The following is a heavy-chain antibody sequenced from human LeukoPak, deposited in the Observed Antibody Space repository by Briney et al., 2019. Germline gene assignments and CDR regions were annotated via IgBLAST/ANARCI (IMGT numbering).Heavy chain of an antibody. CDR2: ISSSSSTI. D-gene: IGHD1-26*01. CDR3: ASIRLLELNWFDP. Sequence: PGGSLRLSCAASGLTFSSYSMNWVRQAPGKGLEWVSYISSSSSTIYYADSVKGRFTISRDIAKISLYLQMNSLRVEDTAVYYCASIRLLELNWFDPWGQGTLVTVSS. V-gene: IGHV3-48*04. CDR1: GLTFSSYS. J-gene: IGHJ5*02.